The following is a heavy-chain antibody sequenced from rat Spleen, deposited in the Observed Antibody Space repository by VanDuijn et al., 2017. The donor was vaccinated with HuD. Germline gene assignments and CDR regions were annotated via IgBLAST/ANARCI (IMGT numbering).Heavy chain of an antibody. CDR1: GFSLTDNS. CDR2: IWGDGST. D-gene: IGHD1-7*01. Sequence: QVQLMESGPGLVQPSETLSLTCIVSGFSLTDNSVHWLRQPPGKGLEWMGGIWGDGSTSYNSALKSRLSISRDTSKSQVFLKMNSLQTEDTAIYFCTGEWYYGSSSYWGQGTPVTVSS. CDR3: TGEWYYGSSSY. V-gene: IGHV2-1*01. J-gene: IGHJ3*01.